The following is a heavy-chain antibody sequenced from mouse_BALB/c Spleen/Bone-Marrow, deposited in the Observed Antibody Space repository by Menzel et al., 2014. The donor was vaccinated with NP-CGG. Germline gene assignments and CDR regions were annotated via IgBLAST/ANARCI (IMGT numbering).Heavy chain of an antibody. D-gene: IGHD2-4*01. V-gene: IGHV1-67*01. CDR1: SYTFTDCA. J-gene: IGHJ4*01. Sequence: QVQLQQSGPELVRPGVSVKISCKGSSYTFTDCAMHWVKQSHAKSLEWIGVISTYYGNTNYNQKFKGKATMTVDKSSSTAYMELARLTSEDSAVYYCARGDYDYAIDYWGQGTSVTVPS. CDR3: ARGDYDYAIDY. CDR2: ISTYYGNT.